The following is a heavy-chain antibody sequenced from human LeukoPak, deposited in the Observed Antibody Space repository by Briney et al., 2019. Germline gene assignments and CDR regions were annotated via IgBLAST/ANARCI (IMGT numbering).Heavy chain of an antibody. J-gene: IGHJ3*02. V-gene: IGHV3-30*04. D-gene: IGHD1-20*01. Sequence: GGSLRLSCAASGFTFSSYAMHWVRQAPGKGLEWVAVISYDGSNKYYADSVKGRFTISRDNSKNTLYLQMNSLRAEDTAVYYCARVNWNVGLGAFDIWGQGTMVTVPS. CDR3: ARVNWNVGLGAFDI. CDR2: ISYDGSNK. CDR1: GFTFSSYA.